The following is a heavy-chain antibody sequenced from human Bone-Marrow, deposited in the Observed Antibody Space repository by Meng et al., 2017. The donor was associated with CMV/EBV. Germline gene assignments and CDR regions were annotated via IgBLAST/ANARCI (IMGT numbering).Heavy chain of an antibody. V-gene: IGHV3-20*04. J-gene: IGHJ6*02. CDR3: ARTQWLPIPQNYYRYYGMDV. CDR1: GFTFDHYG. CDR2: INWDGGIT. D-gene: IGHD5-12*01. Sequence: GESLKISCAASGFTFDHYGMTWVRRVPGKGLQWVSSINWDGGITEYAESVKGRFTISRDNAKNSLHLQMNSLRAEDMAFYYCARTQWLPIPQNYYRYYGMDVWGQGTTVTVSS.